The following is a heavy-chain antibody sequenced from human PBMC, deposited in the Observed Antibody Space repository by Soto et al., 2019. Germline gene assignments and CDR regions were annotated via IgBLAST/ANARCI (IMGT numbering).Heavy chain of an antibody. CDR2: IYYSGST. D-gene: IGHD5-12*01. CDR3: AGLEWLQFSWFDP. V-gene: IGHV4-59*01. Sequence: SETLSLTCTVSGGSISSYYWSWIRQPSGKGLEWIGYIYYSGSTNYNPSLKSRVTISVDTSKNQFSLRLSSVTAADTAVYYCAGLEWLQFSWFDPWGQGTLVTVSS. J-gene: IGHJ5*02. CDR1: GGSISSYY.